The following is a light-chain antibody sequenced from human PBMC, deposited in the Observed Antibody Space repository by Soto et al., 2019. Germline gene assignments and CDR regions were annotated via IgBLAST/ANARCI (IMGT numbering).Light chain of an antibody. CDR1: SSDVGDYNY. CDR2: DVT. CDR3: SSYTSSSTLVV. Sequence: QSVLTQPASVSGSPGQSITISCTGTSSDVGDYNYVSWYQQHPGKAPKLMIYDVTTRPSGVSNRFSGSKSGNTASLSISGLQAEDEADYYCSSYTSSSTLVVFGGGTQLTVL. V-gene: IGLV2-14*01. J-gene: IGLJ2*01.